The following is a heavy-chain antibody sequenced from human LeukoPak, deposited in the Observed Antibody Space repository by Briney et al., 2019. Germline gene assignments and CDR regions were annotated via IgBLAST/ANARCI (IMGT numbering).Heavy chain of an antibody. CDR2: INPNSGGT. J-gene: IGHJ4*02. D-gene: IGHD6-19*01. Sequence: ASVKVSCKASGYTFTGYYMHWVRQAPGQGLERMGWINPNSGGTNYAQKFQGRVTMTRDTSISTAYMELSRLRSDDTAVYYCARALTYSSGPPRTPFGYWGQGTLVTVSS. V-gene: IGHV1-2*02. CDR3: ARALTYSSGPPRTPFGY. CDR1: GYTFTGYY.